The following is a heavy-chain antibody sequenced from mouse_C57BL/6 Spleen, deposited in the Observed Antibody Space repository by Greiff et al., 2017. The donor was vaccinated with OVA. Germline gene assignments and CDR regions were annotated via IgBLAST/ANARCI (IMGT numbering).Heavy chain of an antibody. D-gene: IGHD2-4*01. V-gene: IGHV1-52*01. CDR2: IDPSDSET. CDR3: ASYDYDVARFAY. Sequence: QVQLQQPGAELVRPGSSVKLSCKASGYTFTSYWMHWVKQRPIQGLEWIGNIDPSDSETHYNQKFKDKATLTVDKSSSTAYMQLSSLTSEDSAVYYWASYDYDVARFAYWGEVTLVTVSA. CDR1: GYTFTSYW. J-gene: IGHJ3*01.